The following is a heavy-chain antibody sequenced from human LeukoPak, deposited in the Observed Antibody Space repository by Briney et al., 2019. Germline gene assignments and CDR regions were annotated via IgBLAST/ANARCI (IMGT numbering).Heavy chain of an antibody. D-gene: IGHD5-24*01. V-gene: IGHV4-59*01. J-gene: IGHJ3*02. Sequence: SETLSLTCTVSGGSISSYYWSWIRQPPGKGLEWIGYIYSSGSTNYNPSLKSRVTISVDTSKNQFSLKLSSVTAADTAMYYCARGDGYNYPHAFDIWGQGTVVTVSS. CDR1: GGSISSYY. CDR2: IYSSGST. CDR3: ARGDGYNYPHAFDI.